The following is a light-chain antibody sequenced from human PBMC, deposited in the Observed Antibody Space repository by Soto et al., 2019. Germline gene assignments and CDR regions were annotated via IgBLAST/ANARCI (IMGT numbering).Light chain of an antibody. J-gene: IGLJ1*01. CDR3: CLYAGATAYV. V-gene: IGLV2-14*01. CDR1: SSDVGGSNY. CDR2: EVS. Sequence: QSALIQPASVSGSPGQSITISCTGTSSDVGGSNYVSWYQHHPHRAPKLLIYEVSYRPSGVSNRFSGSKSGNTASLTISGLQADDVADYYCCLYAGATAYVFGTGTKVPVL.